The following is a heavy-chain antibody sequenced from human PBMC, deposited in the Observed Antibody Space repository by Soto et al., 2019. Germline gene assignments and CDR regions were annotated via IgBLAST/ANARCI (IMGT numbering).Heavy chain of an antibody. CDR3: ARVNPFNSAGFDF. Sequence: GASVKVSCKASGYTFSDFDINWLRQASGQGPEWMGWMNAKSGDTFFAQRFQGKFNMTWDTSLSTAYIEVGSLTSDDTAIYYCARVNPFNSAGFDFWCPGPSVTGSS. CDR1: GYTFSDFD. CDR2: MNAKSGDT. V-gene: IGHV1-8*01. D-gene: IGHD2-21*01. J-gene: IGHJ6*02.